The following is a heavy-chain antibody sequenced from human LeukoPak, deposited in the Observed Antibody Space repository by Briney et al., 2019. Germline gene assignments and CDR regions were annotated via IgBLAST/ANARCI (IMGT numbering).Heavy chain of an antibody. CDR2: INPNSGGT. Sequence: ASVKVSCKASGYTFTGYYMHWVRQAPGQGLEWMGWINPNSGGTNYAQKFQGRVAMTRDTSISTAYMELSRLRSDDTAVYYCARDRRVAVAGTGFDYWGQGTLVTVSS. D-gene: IGHD6-19*01. CDR3: ARDRRVAVAGTGFDY. J-gene: IGHJ4*02. V-gene: IGHV1-2*02. CDR1: GYTFTGYY.